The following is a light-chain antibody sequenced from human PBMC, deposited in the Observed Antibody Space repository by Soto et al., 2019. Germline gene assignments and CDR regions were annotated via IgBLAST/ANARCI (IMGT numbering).Light chain of an antibody. CDR3: SSYTSTNTLDV. V-gene: IGLV2-14*01. Sequence: QSALTQPASVSGSPGQSITISCTGTSNDVVGYNYVSLYQQHPGKAPKLMIYDVSNRPSGVYNRFSGSKSGNTASLTISGLQAEDEADYYCSSYTSTNTLDVFGTGTKLTVL. J-gene: IGLJ1*01. CDR1: SNDVVGYNY. CDR2: DVS.